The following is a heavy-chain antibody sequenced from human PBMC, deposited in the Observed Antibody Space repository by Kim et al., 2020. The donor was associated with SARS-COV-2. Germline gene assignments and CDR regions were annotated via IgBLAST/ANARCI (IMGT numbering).Heavy chain of an antibody. Sequence: SETLSLTCTVSGGSISSSSYYWGWIRQPPGKGLEWIGSIYYSGSTYYNPSLKSRVTISVDTSKNQFSLKLSSVTAADTAVYYCARHTAVIAAAVTTTGELGYWGQGTLVTVSS. CDR2: IYYSGST. J-gene: IGHJ4*02. CDR1: GGSISSSSYY. V-gene: IGHV4-39*01. D-gene: IGHD6-13*01. CDR3: ARHTAVIAAAVTTTGELGY.